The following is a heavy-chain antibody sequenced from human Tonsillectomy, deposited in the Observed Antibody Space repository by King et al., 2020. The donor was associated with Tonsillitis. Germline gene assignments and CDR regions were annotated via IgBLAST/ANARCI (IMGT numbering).Heavy chain of an antibody. D-gene: IGHD3-10*01. CDR2: ISSSSSYI. V-gene: IGHV3-21*01. Sequence: VQLVESGGGLVKPGGSLRLSCAASGFTFSSYSMNWVRQAPGKGLEWVSSISSSSSYIYYADSVKGRFTISRDNAKNSLYLQMNSLGAEDTAVYYCARDEMVRGAVDYWGQGTLVTVSS. CDR1: GFTFSSYS. J-gene: IGHJ4*02. CDR3: ARDEMVRGAVDY.